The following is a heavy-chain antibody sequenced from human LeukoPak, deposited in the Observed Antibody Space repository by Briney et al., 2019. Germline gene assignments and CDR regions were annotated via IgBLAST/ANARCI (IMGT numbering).Heavy chain of an antibody. CDR1: GGSFSGYY. D-gene: IGHD4-17*01. J-gene: IGHJ2*01. CDR2: INHSGST. CDR3: ARGSPLTTLRRATRHRYFDL. Sequence: PSETLSLTCAVYGGSFSGYYWSWICQPPGKGLEWIGEINHSGSTNYNPSLKSRVTISVDTSKNQFSLKLSSVTAADTAVYYCARGSPLTTLRRATRHRYFDLWGRGTLVTVSS. V-gene: IGHV4-34*01.